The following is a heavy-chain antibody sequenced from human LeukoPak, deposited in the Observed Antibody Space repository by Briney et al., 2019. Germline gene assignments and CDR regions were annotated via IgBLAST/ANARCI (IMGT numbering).Heavy chain of an antibody. Sequence: KTSDTLSLPCTVSGDSTSHYYWGWLRQPPGKGLEWIGYIYYSWSTNYNPSLKSRVTMSLDTSKNQFSLTLSSVTAADTAVYYCARTNYYGSGSYYFDYWGQGTLVTVS. J-gene: IGHJ4*02. CDR3: ARTNYYGSGSYYFDY. V-gene: IGHV4-59*07. CDR2: IYYSWST. D-gene: IGHD3-10*01. CDR1: GDSTSHYY.